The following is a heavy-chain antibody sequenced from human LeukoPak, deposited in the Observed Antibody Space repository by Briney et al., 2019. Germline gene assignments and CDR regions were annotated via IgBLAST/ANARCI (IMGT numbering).Heavy chain of an antibody. CDR2: IKQDGSEK. Sequence: GGSLRLSCAASGFTFSSYWMSWVRQAPGKGLEWVANIKQDGSEKYYVDSVKGRFTISGDNAKNSLYLQMNSLRAEDTAVYYCARDGFYYYYYMDVWGKGTTVTVSS. CDR1: GFTFSSYW. V-gene: IGHV3-7*01. J-gene: IGHJ6*03. CDR3: ARDGFYYYYYMDV. D-gene: IGHD1-14*01.